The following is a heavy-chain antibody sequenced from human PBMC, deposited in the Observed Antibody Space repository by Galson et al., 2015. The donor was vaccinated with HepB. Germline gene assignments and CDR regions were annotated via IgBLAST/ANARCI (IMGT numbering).Heavy chain of an antibody. CDR3: ARLPHDYGDPRGPFDY. CDR1: GYRFTSYW. V-gene: IGHV5-51*01. D-gene: IGHD4-17*01. J-gene: IGHJ4*02. CDR2: IYPGDSDT. Sequence: QSGAEVKKPGESLKISCKGSGYRFTSYWIGWVRQMPGKGLEWMGIIYPGDSDTRYSPSFQGQVTISADKSISTAYLQWSSLKASDTAMYYCARLPHDYGDPRGPFDYWGQGTLVTVSS.